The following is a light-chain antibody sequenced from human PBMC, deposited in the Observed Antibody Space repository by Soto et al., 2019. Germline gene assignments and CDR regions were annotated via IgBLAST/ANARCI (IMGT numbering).Light chain of an antibody. CDR3: QQYNNWPPWT. V-gene: IGKV3-15*01. J-gene: IGKJ1*01. Sequence: EIVMTQSPATLSVSPGERATLSCRASQSVSSNLAWYQQKPGQAPRLLIYGASTRATGIPARFSGSGSGTEFPLTLRRLQAEDFGVFYCQQYNNWPPWTFGPGTKVEIK. CDR1: QSVSSN. CDR2: GAS.